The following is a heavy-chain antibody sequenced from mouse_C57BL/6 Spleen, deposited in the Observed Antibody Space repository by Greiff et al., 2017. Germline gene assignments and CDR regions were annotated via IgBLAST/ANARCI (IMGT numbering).Heavy chain of an antibody. V-gene: IGHV1-54*01. D-gene: IGHD3-2*02. CDR1: GYAFTNYL. CDR2: INPGSGGT. Sequence: QVQLKASGAELVRPGTSVKVSCKASGYAFTNYLLEWVKQRPGQGLEWIGVINPGSGGTHYNEKFKGKATLTADKSSSTAYMQLSSLTSEDSAVYFCAREDDSSGYVARDYWGQGTSVTVAS. CDR3: AREDDSSGYVARDY. J-gene: IGHJ4*01.